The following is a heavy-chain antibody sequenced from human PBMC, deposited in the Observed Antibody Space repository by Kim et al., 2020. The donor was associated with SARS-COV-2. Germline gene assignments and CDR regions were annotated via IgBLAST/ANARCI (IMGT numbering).Heavy chain of an antibody. D-gene: IGHD2-15*01. CDR2: INHSGST. J-gene: IGHJ5*02. Sequence: SETLSLTCAGYGGSFSGYYWSWIRQPPGKGLEWIGEINHSGSTNYNPSLKSRVTISVDTSKNQVSLKLSSVTAAETAVDYCVRGSVVVVVVGTLPALDP. CDR3: VRGSVVVVVVGTLPALDP. V-gene: IGHV4-34*01. CDR1: GGSFSGYY.